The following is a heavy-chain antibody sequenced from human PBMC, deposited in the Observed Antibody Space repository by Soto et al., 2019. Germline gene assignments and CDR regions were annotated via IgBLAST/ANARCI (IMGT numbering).Heavy chain of an antibody. J-gene: IGHJ6*02. V-gene: IGHV1-69*13. D-gene: IGHD3-3*01. CDR3: ARGQYYDFWSGSQNGMDV. CDR2: IIPIFCTA. Sequence: SVKVSCKASGGTFSSYAISWVRQAPGQGLEWMGGIIPIFCTANYAQKFQGRVTITADESTSTAYMELSSLRSEDTAVYYCARGQYYDFWSGSQNGMDVWGQGTTVTVSS. CDR1: GGTFSSYA.